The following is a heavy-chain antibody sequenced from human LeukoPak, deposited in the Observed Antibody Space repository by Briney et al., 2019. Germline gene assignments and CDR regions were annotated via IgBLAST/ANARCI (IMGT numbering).Heavy chain of an antibody. CDR3: ARDYYGSGSSFDY. V-gene: IGHV3-21*01. CDR1: GFTFSSYS. J-gene: IGHJ4*02. Sequence: GGSLRLSCAAPGFTFSSYSMNWVRQAPGKGLEWVSSISSSSSYIYYADSVKGRFTISRDNAKNSLYLQMNSLRAEDTAVYYCARDYYGSGSSFDYWGQGTLVTVSS. CDR2: ISSSSSYI. D-gene: IGHD3-10*01.